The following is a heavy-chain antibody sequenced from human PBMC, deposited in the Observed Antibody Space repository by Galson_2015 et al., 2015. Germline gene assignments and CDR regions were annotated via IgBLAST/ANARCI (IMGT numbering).Heavy chain of an antibody. CDR3: ARGATYSSGWFDAFDI. D-gene: IGHD6-19*01. CDR2: IIPIFGTA. CDR1: GGTFSSYA. Sequence: SVKVSCKASGGTFSSYAISWVRQAPGQGLEWMGGIIPIFGTANYAQKFQGRVTITADESTSTAYMELSSLRSEDTAVYYCARGATYSSGWFDAFDIWGQGTMVTVSS. J-gene: IGHJ3*02. V-gene: IGHV1-69*13.